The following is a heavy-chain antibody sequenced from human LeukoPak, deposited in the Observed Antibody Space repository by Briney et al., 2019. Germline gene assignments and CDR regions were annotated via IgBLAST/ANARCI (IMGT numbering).Heavy chain of an antibody. Sequence: GGSLRLSCTASGFTFSNYGMHWVRQAPGKGLEWVAVISYDGSNEYYADSVKGRFTISRDYSKNTLFLQMNSLRPEDTAVYHCAKVALFSGYYPPFDYWGQGTLVTVSS. CDR3: AKVALFSGYYPPFDY. J-gene: IGHJ4*02. V-gene: IGHV3-30*18. CDR2: ISYDGSNE. D-gene: IGHD3-22*01. CDR1: GFTFSNYG.